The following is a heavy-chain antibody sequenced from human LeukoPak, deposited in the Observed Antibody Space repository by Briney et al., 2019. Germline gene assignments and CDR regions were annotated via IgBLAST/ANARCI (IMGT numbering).Heavy chain of an antibody. CDR1: GGTFSSYA. D-gene: IGHD2-2*01. CDR3: ARGYCSSTSCYYYYYYYMDV. Sequence: HGASVTVSCKASGGTFSSYAISWVRQAPGQGLEWMGGIIPIFGTANYAQKFQGRVTITTDESTSTAYMELSSLRSEDTAVYYCARGYCSSTSCYYYYYYYMDVWGKGTTVTVSS. V-gene: IGHV1-69*05. J-gene: IGHJ6*03. CDR2: IIPIFGTA.